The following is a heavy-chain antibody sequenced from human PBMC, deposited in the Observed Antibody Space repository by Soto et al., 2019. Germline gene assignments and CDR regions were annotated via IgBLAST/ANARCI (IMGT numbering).Heavy chain of an antibody. CDR3: ARYNHDSTRYSGNYYVCFDP. V-gene: IGHV1-18*01. D-gene: IGHD1-26*01. J-gene: IGHJ5*02. CDR1: GYTFTSYG. CDR2: ISPYNGNT. Sequence: QVQLVQSGAEVKKPGASVKVSCKASGYTFTSYGVSWVRQAPGQGLEWMGWISPYNGNTEYAQKLQGRVTMTTDTSTSTAYMELRSLRSDGTAVYYCARYNHDSTRYSGNYYVCFDPWGQGTLVTVSS.